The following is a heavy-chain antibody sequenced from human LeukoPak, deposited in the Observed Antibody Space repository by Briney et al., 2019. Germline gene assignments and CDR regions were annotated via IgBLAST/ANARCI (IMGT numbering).Heavy chain of an antibody. J-gene: IGHJ4*02. Sequence: MPSETLSLTCTVSGGSISSYYWSWIRQPPGKGLEWIGYTYYSGSTYYNPSLKSRVTISVDSSKNQFSLKLSSVTAADTAVYYCAGLNYYYDSSGYRSYFDYWGQGTLVTVSA. CDR3: AGLNYYYDSSGYRSYFDY. CDR2: TYYSGST. D-gene: IGHD3-22*01. CDR1: GGSISSYY. V-gene: IGHV4-59*01.